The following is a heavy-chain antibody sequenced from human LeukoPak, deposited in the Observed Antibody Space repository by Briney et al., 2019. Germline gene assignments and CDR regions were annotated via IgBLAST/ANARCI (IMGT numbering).Heavy chain of an antibody. CDR1: GFTFSSYA. CDR2: ISGSGGSA. D-gene: IGHD3-10*01. V-gene: IGHV3-23*01. J-gene: IGHJ4*02. Sequence: GGSLRLSCAASGFTFSSYAMSWVRQAPGKGLEWVSAISGSGGSAYYADSVKGRFTISRDNSKNTLYLQMNSLRAEDTAVYYCAKSRLLWFGELLDYWGQGNLVTVSS. CDR3: AKSRLLWFGELLDY.